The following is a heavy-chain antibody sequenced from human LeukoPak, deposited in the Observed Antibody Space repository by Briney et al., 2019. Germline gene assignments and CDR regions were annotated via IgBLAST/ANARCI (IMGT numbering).Heavy chain of an antibody. CDR3: ARLSPNFDWFGYYYGMDV. J-gene: IGHJ6*02. CDR2: IYTSGST. D-gene: IGHD3-9*01. CDR1: GGSINNYY. Sequence: KASETLSLTCTVSGGSINNYYWSWIRQPAGKGLEWIGRIYTSGSTNYNPSLKSRVTMSVDTSKNQFSLKLSSVTAADTAVYYCARLSPNFDWFGYYYGMDVWGQGTTVTVSS. V-gene: IGHV4-4*07.